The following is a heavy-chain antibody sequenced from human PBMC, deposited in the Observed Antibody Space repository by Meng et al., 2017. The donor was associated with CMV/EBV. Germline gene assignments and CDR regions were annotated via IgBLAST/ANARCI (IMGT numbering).Heavy chain of an antibody. CDR1: GGSFSGYY. V-gene: IGHV4-34*01. J-gene: IGHJ5*02. Sequence: QVQLQQWGPGLFVPSETLFLTCSVYGGSFSGYYWRWIRQHPRKGLEWIWEINHSGSTNYHPSLKSRVTISVDTSKNQFSLKLSSVTAADTAVYYCARGGNWFDPWGQGTLVTVSS. CDR3: ARGGNWFDP. CDR2: INHSGST.